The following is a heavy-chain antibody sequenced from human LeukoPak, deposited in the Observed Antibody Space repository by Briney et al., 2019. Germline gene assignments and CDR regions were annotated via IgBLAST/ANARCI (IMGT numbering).Heavy chain of an antibody. V-gene: IGHV4-34*01. D-gene: IGHD2-2*01. CDR2: INHSGST. CDR3: ARGVIVVVPAARVHNWFDP. CDR1: GGSFSGYY. J-gene: IGHJ5*02. Sequence: NTSETLSLTCAVYGGSFSGYYWRWIRQPPGKGLEWIGEINHSGSTNYNPSLKSRITISVDTSKNQFSLKLSSVTAADTAVYYCARGVIVVVPAARVHNWFDPWGQGTLVTVSS.